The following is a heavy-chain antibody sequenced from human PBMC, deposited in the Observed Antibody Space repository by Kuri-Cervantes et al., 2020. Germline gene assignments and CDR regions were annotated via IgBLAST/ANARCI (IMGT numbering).Heavy chain of an antibody. D-gene: IGHD4-17*01. CDR3: ARVTVTTIASFDY. CDR1: GGSISNTQW. V-gene: IGHV4-4*02. CDR2: ISHSGNT. J-gene: IGHJ4*02. Sequence: SETLSLTSAVSGGSISNTQWWSWVRQPPGKGLEWIGEISHSGNTNRNPSLRSRITISIDKSKNQFSLKLSSVTAADTAVYYCARVTVTTIASFDYWAREPWSPSPQ.